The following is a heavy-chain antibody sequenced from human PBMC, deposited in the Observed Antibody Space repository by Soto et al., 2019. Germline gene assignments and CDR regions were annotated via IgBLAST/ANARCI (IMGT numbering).Heavy chain of an antibody. V-gene: IGHV4-30-2*01. Sequence: QLQLQESGSGLVKPSQTLSLTCAVSGGSISSGGYSWSWIRQPPGKGLEWIGYIYHSGSTYYNPSLKSRVTIAVDRSKNQFSLKLSSVTAADTAVYYCARGTTMIVVETFDIWGQGTMVTVSS. J-gene: IGHJ3*02. D-gene: IGHD3-22*01. CDR2: IYHSGST. CDR3: ARGTTMIVVETFDI. CDR1: GGSISSGGYS.